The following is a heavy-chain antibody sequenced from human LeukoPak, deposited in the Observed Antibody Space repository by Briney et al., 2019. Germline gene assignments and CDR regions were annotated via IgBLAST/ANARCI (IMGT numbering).Heavy chain of an antibody. CDR3: ARDSKPRYCSSTSCYGSFDY. J-gene: IGHJ4*02. Sequence: SVKVSCKASGGTFSSYAISWVRQALGQGLEWMGGIIPIFGTANYAQKFQGRVTITADESTSTAYMELSSLRSEDTAVYYCARDSKPRYCSSTSCYGSFDYWGQGTLVTVSS. CDR1: GGTFSSYA. V-gene: IGHV1-69*13. CDR2: IIPIFGTA. D-gene: IGHD2-2*01.